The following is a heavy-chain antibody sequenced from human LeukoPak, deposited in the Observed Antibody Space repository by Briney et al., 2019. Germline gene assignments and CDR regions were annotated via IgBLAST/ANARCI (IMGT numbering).Heavy chain of an antibody. Sequence: GGSLRLSCAVSGFTFSGYGMSWVRQAPGKGLEWVSTISGSGGSTYYADSVKGRFTISRDNAKNTLYLQMNSLRAEDTAVYYCAREYYDILTGYFFWSAYFDYWGQGTLVTVSS. CDR1: GFTFSGYG. CDR2: ISGSGGST. D-gene: IGHD3-9*01. J-gene: IGHJ4*02. CDR3: AREYYDILTGYFFWSAYFDY. V-gene: IGHV3-23*01.